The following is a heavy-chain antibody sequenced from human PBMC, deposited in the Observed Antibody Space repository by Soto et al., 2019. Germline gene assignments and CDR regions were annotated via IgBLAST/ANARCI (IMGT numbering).Heavy chain of an antibody. J-gene: IGHJ4*02. CDR1: GFTFSSYG. CDR2: IWYDGSNK. D-gene: IGHD6-13*01. CDR3: ARGGSGYSPSNVFDY. V-gene: IGHV3-33*01. Sequence: QVQLVESGGGVVQPGRSLRLSCAASGFTFSSYGMHWVRQAPGKGLEWVAVIWYDGSNKYYADSVKGRFTISRDNSKNTLYLQMNSLRAEDKAVYYCARGGSGYSPSNVFDYWGQGTLVTVSS.